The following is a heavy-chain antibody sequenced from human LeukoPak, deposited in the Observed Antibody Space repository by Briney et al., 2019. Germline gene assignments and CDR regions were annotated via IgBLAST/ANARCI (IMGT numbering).Heavy chain of an antibody. V-gene: IGHV4-4*02. CDR3: ARDLGFGESDAFDI. Sequence: PSETLSLTCAVSGGSISSSNWWRWVRQPPGKELEWIGEIYHSGSTNYNPSLKSRVTISVDKSKNQFSLKLSSVTAADTAVYYCARDLGFGESDAFDIWGQGTMVTVSS. D-gene: IGHD3-10*01. J-gene: IGHJ3*02. CDR1: GGSISSSNW. CDR2: IYHSGST.